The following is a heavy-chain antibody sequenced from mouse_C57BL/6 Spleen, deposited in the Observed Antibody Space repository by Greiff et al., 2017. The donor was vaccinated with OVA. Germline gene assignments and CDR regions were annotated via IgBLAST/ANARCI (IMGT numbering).Heavy chain of an antibody. Sequence: QVQLQQPGAELVKPGASVKLSCKASGYTFTSYWMHGVWRGSVRGLEWRGRMVGYCVLSKYNENFKSKATLTVDKPSSAAYMQLSSLTSEDSAVYYGARGYDGYWLAYWGQGTLVTVSA. CDR1: GYTFTSYW. CDR3: ARGYDGYWLAY. CDR2: MVGYCVLS. D-gene: IGHD2-3*01. J-gene: IGHJ3*01. V-gene: IGHV1-72*01.